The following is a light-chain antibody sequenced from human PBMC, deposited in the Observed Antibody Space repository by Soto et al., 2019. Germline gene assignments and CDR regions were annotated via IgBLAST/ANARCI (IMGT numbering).Light chain of an antibody. CDR1: SGHSSYA. V-gene: IGLV4-69*01. J-gene: IGLJ3*02. CDR3: QTWGTGIRV. CDR2: LNSDGSH. Sequence: QAVVTQSPSASASLGASVKLTCTLSSGHSSYAIAWHQQQPEKGPRYLMKLNSDGSHTNGAGIPDRFSGSSSGAERYLIISSLRSEDEADYYCQTWGTGIRVFGGGTKLTVL.